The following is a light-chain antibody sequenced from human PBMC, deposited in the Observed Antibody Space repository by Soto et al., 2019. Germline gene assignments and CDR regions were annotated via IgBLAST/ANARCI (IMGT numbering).Light chain of an antibody. CDR3: SSYTSRSRV. J-gene: IGLJ2*01. Sequence: QSALSQPASVSGSPGQSITISCTGTSSDVGGYNYVSWYQQYPGKAPKLMIYDVSNRPSGVSNRFSGSKSGNTAFLTISGLQAEDEADYYCSSYTSRSRVFGGGTKLTVL. V-gene: IGLV2-14*01. CDR1: SSDVGGYNY. CDR2: DVS.